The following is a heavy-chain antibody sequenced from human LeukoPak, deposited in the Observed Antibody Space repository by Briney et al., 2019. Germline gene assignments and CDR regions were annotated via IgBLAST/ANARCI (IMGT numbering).Heavy chain of an antibody. J-gene: IGHJ5*02. Sequence: GASVKVSCKASGYTFTGYYMHWVQQAPGKGLEWMGLVDPEDGETIYAEKFQGRVTITADTSTDTAYMELSSLRSEDTAVYYCATTYTAPGLYWFDPWGQGTLVTVSS. CDR1: GYTFTGYY. CDR3: ATTYTAPGLYWFDP. CDR2: VDPEDGET. V-gene: IGHV1-69-2*01. D-gene: IGHD5-18*01.